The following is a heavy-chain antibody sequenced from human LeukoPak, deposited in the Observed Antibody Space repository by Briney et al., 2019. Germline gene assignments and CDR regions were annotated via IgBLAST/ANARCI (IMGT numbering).Heavy chain of an antibody. Sequence: ASVKVSCKASGYTFSGFYMHWVRQAPGQGLEWMGWINPNSGGTKYSQKFQGRVTMTRDTFISTAYMELTSLRSDDTAVYYCARDLGDTNGYCYFDYWGQGTLVTVSS. CDR2: INPNSGGT. CDR1: GYTFSGFY. J-gene: IGHJ4*02. D-gene: IGHD3-22*01. CDR3: ARDLGDTNGYCYFDY. V-gene: IGHV1-2*02.